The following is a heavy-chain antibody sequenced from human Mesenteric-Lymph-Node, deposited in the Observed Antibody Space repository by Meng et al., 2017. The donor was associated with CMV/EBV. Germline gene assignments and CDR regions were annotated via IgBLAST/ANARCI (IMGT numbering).Heavy chain of an antibody. CDR1: EYTFNSDA. CDR3: AREGVRGVIRY. J-gene: IGHJ4*02. D-gene: IGHD3-10*01. V-gene: IGHV7-4-1*02. Sequence: VSCKASEYTFNSDAKNWVREAPRQGLEWMEWINTNTENPTYAQGCTGRLVFSLDTSVSTAYLQISSLKAEDTAVYYCAREGVRGVIRYWGQGTLVTVSS. CDR2: INTNTENP.